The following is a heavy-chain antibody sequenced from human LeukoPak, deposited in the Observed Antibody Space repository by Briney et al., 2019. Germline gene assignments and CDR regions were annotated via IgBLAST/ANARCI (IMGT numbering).Heavy chain of an antibody. Sequence: ASVKVSCKASGYTFTGYYMHWVRQAPGQGLEWMGWINPNSGGTNYAQKFQGGVTMTRDTSISTAYMELSRLRSDDTAVYYCARRSRNYDWFDPWGQGTLVTVSS. CDR2: INPNSGGT. CDR1: GYTFTGYY. D-gene: IGHD1-7*01. J-gene: IGHJ5*02. V-gene: IGHV1-2*02. CDR3: ARRSRNYDWFDP.